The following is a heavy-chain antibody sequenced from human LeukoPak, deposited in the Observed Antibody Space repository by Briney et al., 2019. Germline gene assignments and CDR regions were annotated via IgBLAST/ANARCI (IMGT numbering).Heavy chain of an antibody. D-gene: IGHD1-14*01. CDR1: GFTSGTYW. J-gene: IGHJ4*02. CDR2: IRQDGSEK. CDR3: TRDRSRAEDD. Sequence: GGSLRLSCAASGFTSGTYWMSWVRQAPGKGLEWVANIRQDGSEKYYVDSVRGRFTISRDNAKNSLYLQMNSLRAEDTAVYYCTRDRSRAEDDWGQGTLVTVSS. V-gene: IGHV3-7*01.